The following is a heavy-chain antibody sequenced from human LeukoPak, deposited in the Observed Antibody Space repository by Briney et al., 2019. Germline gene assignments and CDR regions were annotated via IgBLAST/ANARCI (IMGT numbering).Heavy chain of an antibody. CDR2: IIPIFGTA. CDR1: GGTFSSYA. Sequence: SVKVSYKASGGTFSSYAISWVRQAPGQGLEWMGRIIPIFGTANYAQKFQGRVTITTDESTSTAYMELSSLRSEDTAVYYCALIAVGATIGGYWGQGTLVTVSS. CDR3: ALIAVGATIGGY. V-gene: IGHV1-69*05. J-gene: IGHJ4*02. D-gene: IGHD1-26*01.